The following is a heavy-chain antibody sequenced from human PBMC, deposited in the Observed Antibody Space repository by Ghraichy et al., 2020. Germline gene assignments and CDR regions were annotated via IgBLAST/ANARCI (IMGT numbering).Heavy chain of an antibody. CDR1: GITVFSNY. D-gene: IGHD1-7*01. CDR3: AKAPGIIGSTSQEYYGMDV. Sequence: ETLSLTCAASGITVFSNYMSWVRQAPGKGLEWVSVVYSGGYTFYGDSVKGRFTISRDISKNTLYLQMSSLRAEDTAVYYCAKAPGIIGSTSQEYYGMDVWGQGTTVTVSS. V-gene: IGHV3-66*01. J-gene: IGHJ6*02. CDR2: VYSGGYT.